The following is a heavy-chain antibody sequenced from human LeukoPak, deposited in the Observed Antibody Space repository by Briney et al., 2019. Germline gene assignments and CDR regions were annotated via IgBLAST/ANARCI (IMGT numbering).Heavy chain of an antibody. J-gene: IGHJ4*02. CDR1: GFSSHIYV. CDR3: AKDRHGIVGVTPFDH. CDR2: INDSGDNI. Sequence: SGGSLRLSRVASGFSSHIYVMSWVRQAPGKGLEWVSSINDSGDNINYADSVKGRFSISRDNSKSTLYLQMNSLRPEGTAVYYCAKDRHGIVGVTPFDHWGQGTLVIVSS. D-gene: IGHD1-26*01. V-gene: IGHV3-23*01.